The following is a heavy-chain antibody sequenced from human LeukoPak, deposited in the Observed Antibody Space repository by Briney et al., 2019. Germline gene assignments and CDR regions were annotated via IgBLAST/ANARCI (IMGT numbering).Heavy chain of an antibody. CDR3: ARGDGTDY. CDR1: GGSFSGYY. Sequence: SETLSLTCAVYGGSFSGYYWSWIRQPPGKGLDWIGEINHSGSTNYNPSIKSRVTISVDTSKNQFSLKLSSVTAADTAVYYCARGDGTDYWGQGTLVTVSP. V-gene: IGHV4-34*01. CDR2: INHSGST. D-gene: IGHD6-13*01. J-gene: IGHJ4*02.